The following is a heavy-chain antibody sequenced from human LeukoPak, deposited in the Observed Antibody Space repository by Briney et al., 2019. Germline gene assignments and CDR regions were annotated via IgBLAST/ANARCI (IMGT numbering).Heavy chain of an antibody. D-gene: IGHD6-19*01. CDR3: ARDSGYSSGWYGGPNFDY. Sequence: SETLSLTCTVSGGSISSGSYYWSWIRQPAGKGLEWIGRIYTSGSTNYNPSLKSRVTISVDTSKNQLSLKLSSVTAADTAVYYCARDSGYSSGWYGGPNFDYWGQGTLVTVSS. CDR1: GGSISSGSYY. V-gene: IGHV4-61*02. J-gene: IGHJ4*02. CDR2: IYTSGST.